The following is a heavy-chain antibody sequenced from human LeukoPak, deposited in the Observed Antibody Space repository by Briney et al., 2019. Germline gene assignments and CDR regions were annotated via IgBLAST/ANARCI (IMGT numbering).Heavy chain of an antibody. J-gene: IGHJ5*02. CDR1: GYRFTSYW. CDR3: ARQSGSGSYVWFDP. D-gene: IGHD3-10*01. CDR2: IYAGDSDT. V-gene: IGHV5-51*01. Sequence: GESLQISCKGSGYRFTSYWIAWVRQMPGKGLEWMGIIYAGDSDTRYSPSFRGQVTISADKSISTTYLQWSSLKASDTAMYYCARQSGSGSYVWFDPWGQGTLVTVSS.